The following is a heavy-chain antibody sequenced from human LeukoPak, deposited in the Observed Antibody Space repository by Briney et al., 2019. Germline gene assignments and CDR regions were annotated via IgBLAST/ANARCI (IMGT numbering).Heavy chain of an antibody. CDR3: ARQDCYYYMDV. CDR1: GGSISGYY. J-gene: IGHJ6*03. CDR2: MYYSGST. V-gene: IGHV4-59*08. Sequence: SETLSLTCTVSGGSISGYYWSWIRQPPGKGLEWIGYMYYSGSTKYNPSLKSRVTISVDTSKNQLSLKLSSVTAADTAVYYCARQDCYYYMDVWGKGTTVTVSS.